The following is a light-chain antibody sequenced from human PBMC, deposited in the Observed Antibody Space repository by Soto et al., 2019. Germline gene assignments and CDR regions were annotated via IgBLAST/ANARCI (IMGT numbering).Light chain of an antibody. CDR3: HHDKESST. Sequence: DIQMTQSPSTLSASVGDRVTITCRASQSISSWLAWYQQKPGKAPKLLIYEASSSEIGVPPRFSGSGFGTEFTLTISSLQPDDFATYYCHHDKESSTFGQGTRLEIK. CDR1: QSISSW. CDR2: EAS. V-gene: IGKV1-5*03. J-gene: IGKJ1*01.